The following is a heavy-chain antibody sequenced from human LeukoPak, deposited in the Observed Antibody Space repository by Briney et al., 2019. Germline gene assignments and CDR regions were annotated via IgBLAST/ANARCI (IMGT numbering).Heavy chain of an antibody. CDR2: IRSKANSYAT. D-gene: IGHD1-26*01. J-gene: IGHJ4*02. Sequence: PGGSLRLSCAASGFTFSGSAMHWVRQASGKGLEWVGRIRSKANSYATAYAASVKGRFTISRDDSKNTAYLQMNSLRAEDTAIYYCAKARGSYSQFDYWGQGTLVTVSS. CDR3: AKARGSYSQFDY. CDR1: GFTFSGSA. V-gene: IGHV3-73*01.